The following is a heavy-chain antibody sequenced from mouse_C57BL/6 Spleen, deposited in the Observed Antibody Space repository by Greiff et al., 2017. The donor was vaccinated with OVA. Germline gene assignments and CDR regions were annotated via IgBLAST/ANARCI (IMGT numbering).Heavy chain of an antibody. J-gene: IGHJ1*03. CDR1: GYTFTSYG. V-gene: IGHV1-81*01. CDR3: ARSGGTDWYFDV. CDR2: IYPRSGNT. D-gene: IGHD2-14*01. Sequence: QVQLKQSGAELARPGASVKLSCKASGYTFTSYGISWVKQRTGQGLEWIGEIYPRSGNTYYNEKFKGKATLTADKSSSTAYMELRSLTSEDSAVYFCARSGGTDWYFDVWGTGTTVTVSS.